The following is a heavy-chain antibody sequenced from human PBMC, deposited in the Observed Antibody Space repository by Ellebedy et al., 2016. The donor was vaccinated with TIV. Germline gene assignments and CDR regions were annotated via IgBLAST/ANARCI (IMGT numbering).Heavy chain of an antibody. CDR2: ISYDGSNK. Sequence: PGGSLRLSCAASGFTFSSYGMHWVRQVPGKGLEWVAVISYDGSNKYYADSVKGRFTISRDNSKNTLYLQMNSLRAEDTAVYYCAKGRGGSYYSSIDYWGQGTLVTVSS. V-gene: IGHV3-30*18. CDR1: GFTFSSYG. J-gene: IGHJ4*02. D-gene: IGHD1-26*01. CDR3: AKGRGGSYYSSIDY.